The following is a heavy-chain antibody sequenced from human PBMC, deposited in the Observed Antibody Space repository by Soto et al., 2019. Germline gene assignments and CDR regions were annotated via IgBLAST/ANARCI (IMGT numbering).Heavy chain of an antibody. CDR1: GYTFTSYD. Sequence: ASVKVSCKASGYTFTSYDINWVRQATGQGLEWMGWMNPNSGNTGYAQKFQGRVTMTRNTSISTAYMELSSLRPEDTAVYYCARGRIGSRFLEWLSPNDAFDIWGQGTMVTVSS. J-gene: IGHJ3*02. D-gene: IGHD3-3*01. V-gene: IGHV1-8*01. CDR3: ARGRIGSRFLEWLSPNDAFDI. CDR2: MNPNSGNT.